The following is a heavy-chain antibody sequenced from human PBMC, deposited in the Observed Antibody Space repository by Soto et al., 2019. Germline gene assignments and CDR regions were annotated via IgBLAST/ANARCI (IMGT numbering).Heavy chain of an antibody. CDR2: ISTSGSTI. CDR3: ARASVVGVDGFDY. Sequence: EVQLVESGGGLVQPGGSLRLSCAASGFTFSSYEMNWVRQAPGKGLEWVSYISTSGSTIYYADSVKGRFTTSRDNAKNSLYLQMNSLRAEDTAVYYCARASVVGVDGFDYWGQGTLVTVSS. CDR1: GFTFSSYE. J-gene: IGHJ4*02. V-gene: IGHV3-48*03. D-gene: IGHD2-15*01.